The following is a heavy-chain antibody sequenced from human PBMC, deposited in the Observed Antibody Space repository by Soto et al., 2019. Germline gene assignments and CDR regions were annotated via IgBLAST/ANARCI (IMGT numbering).Heavy chain of an antibody. CDR3: ARDVSAAAGSMA. J-gene: IGHJ4*02. CDR2: MNPNSGNT. CDR1: GYTFTSYD. Sequence: ASVKVSCKASGYTFTSYDINWVRQATGQGPEWMGWMNPNSGNTGYAQKFQGRVTMTRNTSISTAYMELSSLRSEDTAVYYCARDVSAAAGSMAWGQGTLVTVSS. V-gene: IGHV1-8*01. D-gene: IGHD6-13*01.